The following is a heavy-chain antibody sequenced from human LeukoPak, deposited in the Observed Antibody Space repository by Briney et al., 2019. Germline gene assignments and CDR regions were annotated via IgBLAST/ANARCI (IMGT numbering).Heavy chain of an antibody. CDR3: ARDHSPQWLAPRDALDI. J-gene: IGHJ3*02. D-gene: IGHD6-19*01. CDR2: IYYSGST. Sequence: SETLSLTCTVSGGSISSSSYYWGWIRQPPGKGLEWIGSIYYSGSTYYNPSLKSRVTISVDTSKNQISLQLNSVTPEDTAIYYCARDHSPQWLAPRDALDIWGQGTMVTVSS. CDR1: GGSISSSSYY. V-gene: IGHV4-39*02.